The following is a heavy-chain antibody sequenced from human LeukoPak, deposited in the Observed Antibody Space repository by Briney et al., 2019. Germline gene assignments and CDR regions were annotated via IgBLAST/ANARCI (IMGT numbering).Heavy chain of an antibody. Sequence: ASVKVSCKVSGYTLTELSMHWVRQAPGKGLEWMGGFDPEDGETIYAQKFQGRVTMTEDTSTDTAYMELNSRRSEDTAVYYCATFSERNYYDSSGYQYYFAYWGQGTLVTVSS. V-gene: IGHV1-24*01. D-gene: IGHD3-22*01. CDR1: GYTLTELS. J-gene: IGHJ4*02. CDR3: ATFSERNYYDSSGYQYYFAY. CDR2: FDPEDGET.